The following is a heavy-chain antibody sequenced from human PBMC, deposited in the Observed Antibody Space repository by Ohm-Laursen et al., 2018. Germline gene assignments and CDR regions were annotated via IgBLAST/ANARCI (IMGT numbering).Heavy chain of an antibody. V-gene: IGHV1-8*02. CDR3: ARAMDTAMPTYYYGMDV. CDR2: MNPNSGNT. Sequence: ASVKVSCKASGYTFTGYYMHWVRQAPGQGLEWMGWMNPNSGNTGYAQKFQGRVTMTRNTSISTAYMELRSLRSDDTAVYYCARAMDTAMPTYYYGMDVWGQGTTVTVSS. J-gene: IGHJ6*02. D-gene: IGHD5-18*01. CDR1: GYTFTGYY.